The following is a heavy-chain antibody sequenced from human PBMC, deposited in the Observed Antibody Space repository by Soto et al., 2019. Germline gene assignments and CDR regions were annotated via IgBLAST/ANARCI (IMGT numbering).Heavy chain of an antibody. CDR2: INSDGSST. V-gene: IGHV3-74*01. CDR1: GFTFSSYW. Sequence: GGSLRLSCSAPGFTFSSYWMHWVRQAPGKGLVWVSRINSDGSSTSYADSVKGRFTISRDNAKNTLYLQMNSLRAEDTAVYYCARVDFWSGYLNDYWGQGTLVTVSS. J-gene: IGHJ4*02. CDR3: ARVDFWSGYLNDY. D-gene: IGHD3-3*01.